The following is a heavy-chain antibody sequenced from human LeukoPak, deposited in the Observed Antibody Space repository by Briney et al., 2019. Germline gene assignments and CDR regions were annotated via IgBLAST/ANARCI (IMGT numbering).Heavy chain of an antibody. CDR3: ARDWNQLLYNWYDS. CDR2: ISGSGSTI. Sequence: PGGSLRLSCVAPGFIFSGYYMAWIRQSPGKGLEWVSYISGSGSTISYADSVKGRFTISRDNAKNSLYLQMNSLRPEDTAMYYCARDWNQLLYNWYDSWGQGTLVTVSS. CDR1: GFIFSGYY. V-gene: IGHV3-11*01. J-gene: IGHJ5*01. D-gene: IGHD2-21*01.